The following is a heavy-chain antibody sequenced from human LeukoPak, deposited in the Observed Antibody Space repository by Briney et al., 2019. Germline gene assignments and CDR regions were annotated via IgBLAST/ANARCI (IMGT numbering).Heavy chain of an antibody. CDR2: ISSSGSTI. J-gene: IGHJ4*02. CDR1: GFTFSSYE. D-gene: IGHD2-2*01. Sequence: GGSLRLSCAASGFTFSSYEMNWVRQAPGKGLEWVSYISSSGSTIYYADSVKGRFTISRDNSKNTLYLQMNSLRAEDTAVYYCAKPDADIVVVPAAPFDYWGQGTLVTVSS. CDR3: AKPDADIVVVPAAPFDY. V-gene: IGHV3-48*03.